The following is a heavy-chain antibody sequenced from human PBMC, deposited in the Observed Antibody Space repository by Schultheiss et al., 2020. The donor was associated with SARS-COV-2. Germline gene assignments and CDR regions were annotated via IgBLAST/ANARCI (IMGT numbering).Heavy chain of an antibody. CDR3: VRGEYSSEIDY. D-gene: IGHD6-19*01. V-gene: IGHV1-69*13. CDR2: IIPIFGTA. J-gene: IGHJ4*02. Sequence: SVKVSCKASGGTFSSYAISWVRQAPGQGLEWMGGIIPIFGTANYAQKFQGRVTITADESTSTAYMELRSLRSEDMVVYSCVRGEYSSEIDYWGQGTLVTVSS. CDR1: GGTFSSYA.